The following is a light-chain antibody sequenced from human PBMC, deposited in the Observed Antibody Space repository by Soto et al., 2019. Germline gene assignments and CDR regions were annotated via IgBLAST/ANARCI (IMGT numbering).Light chain of an antibody. CDR1: SSDIGAYNF. J-gene: IGLJ2*01. Sequence: QSALTQPASVSGSPGQSITISCTGTSSDIGAYNFVSWYQQHPGKAPKLMLYDVNIRPSGVSNRFSGAKSGNTASLPISGLQAEDEADYYCTSWTTSTTMIFGGWTKLTVL. V-gene: IGLV2-14*03. CDR3: TSWTTSTTMI. CDR2: DVN.